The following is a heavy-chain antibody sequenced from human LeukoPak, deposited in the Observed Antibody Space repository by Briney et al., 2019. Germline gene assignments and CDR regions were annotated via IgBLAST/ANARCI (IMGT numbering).Heavy chain of an antibody. V-gene: IGHV3-30*04. J-gene: IGHJ6*04. CDR1: GFTFSSYA. CDR3: AREVVSGRRLADMEV. Sequence: GGSLRLSCAASGFTFSSYAMHWVRQAPGKGLEWVAVISYDGSNKYYADSVKGRFTIPRDNSKHTVYLQMNSLRAEDTAVYYCAREVVSGRRLADMEVWGEGTTVTVSS. CDR2: ISYDGSNK. D-gene: IGHD2-15*01.